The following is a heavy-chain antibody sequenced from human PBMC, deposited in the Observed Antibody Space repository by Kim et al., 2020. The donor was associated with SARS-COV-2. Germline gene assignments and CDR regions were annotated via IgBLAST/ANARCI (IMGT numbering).Heavy chain of an antibody. D-gene: IGHD4-17*01. CDR3: ARDNKVGLRWEGFDP. J-gene: IGHJ5*02. CDR2: IYVSGDI. Sequence: SETLSLTCIVSGDSISGYYWSWIRQPPGKGLEWIGYIYVSGDINYNPSLKSRVSISVDTSKNQVSLTLFSMTAADTAVYYCARDNKVGLRWEGFDPWGQGTLVTVSS. V-gene: IGHV4-59*01. CDR1: GDSISGYY.